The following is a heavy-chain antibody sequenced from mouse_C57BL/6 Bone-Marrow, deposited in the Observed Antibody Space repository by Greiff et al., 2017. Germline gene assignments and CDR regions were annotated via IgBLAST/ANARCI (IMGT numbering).Heavy chain of an antibody. V-gene: IGHV1-26*01. CDR1: GYTFTDYY. Sequence: VQLQQSGPELVKPGASVKISCKASGYTFTDYYMNWVKQSHGKSLEWIGDINPNNGGTSYNQKFKGKATLTVDKSSSTAYMELRSLTSEDSAVYYCARLDGSSNYYAMDYWGQGTSVTVSS. D-gene: IGHD1-1*01. J-gene: IGHJ4*01. CDR3: ARLDGSSNYYAMDY. CDR2: INPNNGGT.